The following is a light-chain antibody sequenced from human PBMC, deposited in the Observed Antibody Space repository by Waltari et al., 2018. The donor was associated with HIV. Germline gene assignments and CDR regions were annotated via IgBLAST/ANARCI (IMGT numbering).Light chain of an antibody. CDR1: QGISTW. J-gene: IGKJ1*01. CDR2: AAS. Sequence: HMTQSPSSVSASVGDRVTITCRASQGISTWLAWYQQKPGKAPNLLIYAASSLQSGVPLRFSGSGSGTDFTLTISSVQPDDFATYFCQQPNSFPLTFGQGTKVELK. V-gene: IGKV1-12*01. CDR3: QQPNSFPLT.